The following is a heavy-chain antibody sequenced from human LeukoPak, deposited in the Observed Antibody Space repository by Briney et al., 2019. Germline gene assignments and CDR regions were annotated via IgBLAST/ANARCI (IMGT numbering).Heavy chain of an antibody. Sequence: PGGSLRLSCAASGFTVSSNYMSWVRQAPGKGLEWVSLIYSGGSTYYADSVKGRFTISRDNSKNTLFLQMNSLRAEDTAVYYCAKDYYDSSGYLFDYWGQGTLVTVSS. D-gene: IGHD3-22*01. V-gene: IGHV3-66*01. CDR2: IYSGGST. CDR3: AKDYYDSSGYLFDY. CDR1: GFTVSSNY. J-gene: IGHJ4*02.